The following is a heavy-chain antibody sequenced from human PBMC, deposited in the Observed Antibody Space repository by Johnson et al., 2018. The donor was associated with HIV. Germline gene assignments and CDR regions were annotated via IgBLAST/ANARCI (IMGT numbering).Heavy chain of an antibody. Sequence: QVQLVESGGGLVKPGGSLRLSCAASGFRFSDYYMSWISQAQGKGLEWVSYISSSGRTIYYDDSVKGRSTISRDNAKNSLYLQMNSLRAEDTALYYCAKDRAPAYYYDSDAAFDIWGQGTMVTVSS. D-gene: IGHD3-22*01. J-gene: IGHJ3*02. CDR3: AKDRAPAYYYDSDAAFDI. CDR2: ISSSGRTI. CDR1: GFRFSDYY. V-gene: IGHV3-11*01.